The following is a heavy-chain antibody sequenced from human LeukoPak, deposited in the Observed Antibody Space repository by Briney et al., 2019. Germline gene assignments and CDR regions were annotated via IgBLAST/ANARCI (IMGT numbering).Heavy chain of an antibody. D-gene: IGHD4-17*01. CDR1: GYTFTGYY. CDR3: ARDANGEAFDY. J-gene: IGHJ4*02. V-gene: IGHV1-2*02. Sequence: ASVKVSCKASGYTFTGYYMHWVRRAPGQGLEWMGWINPNSGGTNYAQKFQGRVTMTRDTSVSTAYMELSRLRSDDTAVYYCARDANGEAFDYWGQGTLVTVSS. CDR2: INPNSGGT.